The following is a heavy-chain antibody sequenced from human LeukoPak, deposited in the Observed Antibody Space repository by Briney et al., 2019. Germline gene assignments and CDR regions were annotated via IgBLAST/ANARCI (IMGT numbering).Heavy chain of an antibody. J-gene: IGHJ4*02. Sequence: GGSLRLSCAASGFTFSSYSMNWVRQAPGKGLEWVSYISSSGITIDYADSVKGRFTISRDNAKNSLYLQMVSLRAEDTAVYYCARLRGYSYGYGDYWGQGTLVTVSS. CDR1: GFTFSSYS. CDR3: ARLRGYSYGYGDY. CDR2: ISSSGITI. D-gene: IGHD5-18*01. V-gene: IGHV3-48*04.